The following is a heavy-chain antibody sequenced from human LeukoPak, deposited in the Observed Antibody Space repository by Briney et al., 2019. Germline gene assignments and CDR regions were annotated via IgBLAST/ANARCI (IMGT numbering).Heavy chain of an antibody. CDR3: ARGGGDVYNVFDY. Sequence: SETLSLTCSVSGDSISGSSYYWSWIRQHPGKGLEWIGYIYYSGSTYYNPSLKSRVTISVDTSKNQFSLKLSSVSAADTAVYYCARGGGDVYNVFDYWGQGTLVTVSS. CDR1: GDSISGSSYY. J-gene: IGHJ4*02. CDR2: IYYSGST. V-gene: IGHV4-31*03. D-gene: IGHD5-24*01.